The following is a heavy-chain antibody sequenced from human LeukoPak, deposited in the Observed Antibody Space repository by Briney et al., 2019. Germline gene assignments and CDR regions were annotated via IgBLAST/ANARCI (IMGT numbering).Heavy chain of an antibody. V-gene: IGHV4-61*02. CDR2: IYTSGST. CDR3: ARVYYYYMDV. CDR1: GGSISSSSYY. Sequence: SETLSLTCTVSGGSISSSSYYWSWIRQPAGKGLEWIGRIYTSGSTNYNPSLKSRVTISVDTSKNQFSLKLSSVTAADTAVYYCARVYYYYMDVWGKGTTVTVSS. J-gene: IGHJ6*03.